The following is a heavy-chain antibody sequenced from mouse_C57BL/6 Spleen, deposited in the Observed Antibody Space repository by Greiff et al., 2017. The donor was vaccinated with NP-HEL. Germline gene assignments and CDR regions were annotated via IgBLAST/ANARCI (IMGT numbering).Heavy chain of an antibody. D-gene: IGHD1-1*01. CDR1: GYSFTSYY. Sequence: QVQLQQSGPELVKPGASVKISCKASGYSFTSYYIHWVKQRPGQGLEWIGWIYPGSGNTKYNEKFKGKATLTADTSSSTAYMQLSSLTSEDSAVYYCARFGYYGSSYSPDYWGQGTTLTVSS. CDR3: ARFGYYGSSYSPDY. V-gene: IGHV1-66*01. J-gene: IGHJ2*01. CDR2: IYPGSGNT.